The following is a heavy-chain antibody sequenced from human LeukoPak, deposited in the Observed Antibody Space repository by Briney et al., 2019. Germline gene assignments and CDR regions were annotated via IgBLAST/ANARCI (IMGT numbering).Heavy chain of an antibody. J-gene: IGHJ6*03. Sequence: PSETLSLTCTVSGGSISSYYWSWIRQPPGKGLEWIGYIYTSGSTNYNPSLKSRVTMSVDTSKNQFSLKLSSVTAADTAVYYCARDRVTMVRGVYYMDVWGKGTTVTISS. CDR2: IYTSGST. CDR3: ARDRVTMVRGVYYMDV. D-gene: IGHD3-10*01. CDR1: GGSISSYY. V-gene: IGHV4-4*08.